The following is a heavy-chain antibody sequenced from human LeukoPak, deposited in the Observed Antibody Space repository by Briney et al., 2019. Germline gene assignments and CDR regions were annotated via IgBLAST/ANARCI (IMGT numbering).Heavy chain of an antibody. V-gene: IGHV4-59*08. J-gene: IGHJ3*02. Sequence: PSETLSLTCTVSSGSISRYSWSWIRQPPGKGLEWIGYIYYSGSTKYSPSLKSRVTISVDTSKNQFSLRLSSVTAADTAVYYCARHANTYDAFDIWGQGTMVTVCS. D-gene: IGHD2-2*02. CDR3: ARHANTYDAFDI. CDR2: IYYSGST. CDR1: SGSISRYS.